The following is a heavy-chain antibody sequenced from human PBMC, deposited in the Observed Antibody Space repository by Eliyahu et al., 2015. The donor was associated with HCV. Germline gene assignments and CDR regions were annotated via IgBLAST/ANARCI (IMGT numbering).Heavy chain of an antibody. CDR3: ARDGREWDLIPLLESNPFDY. D-gene: IGHD1-26*01. CDR2: SFI. J-gene: IGHJ4*02. V-gene: IGHV3-21*01. Sequence: SFIYYADSVKGRFTISRDNAKNSLSLQMNSLRAEDTAVYYCARDGREWDLIPLLESNPFDYWGQGTLVTVSS.